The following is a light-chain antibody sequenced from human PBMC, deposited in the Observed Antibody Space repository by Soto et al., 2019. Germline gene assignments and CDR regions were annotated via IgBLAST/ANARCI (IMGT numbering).Light chain of an antibody. CDR2: ATS. CDR1: QSVSSNY. V-gene: IGKV3-20*01. CDR3: QQYGNSPRYS. J-gene: IGKJ2*03. Sequence: EIVLTQSPGTLSLSLGERATLSCRASQSVSSNYLAWYQQKPGQAPRLLIYATSSRATGIPDRFSGSGSGTDSPLTISRLEPEDFAVYYCQQYGNSPRYSFGQGTKLEIK.